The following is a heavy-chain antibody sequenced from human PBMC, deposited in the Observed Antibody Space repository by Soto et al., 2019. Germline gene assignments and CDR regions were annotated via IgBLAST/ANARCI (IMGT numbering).Heavy chain of an antibody. CDR2: IDREGSNT. CDR1: GFTFSSYW. V-gene: IGHV3-74*01. D-gene: IGHD4-17*01. J-gene: IGHJ4*02. CDR3: ARATTTVTTRPTLGY. Sequence: DVQLVESGGGLVQPGGSLRLSCAASGFTFSSYWMHWVRQTPGKGLVWVSRIDREGSNTAYADSVKGRFTISRDNAKNKLYLQMTSLRAEHTAVYYCARATTTVTTRPTLGYWGQGTLVTVSS.